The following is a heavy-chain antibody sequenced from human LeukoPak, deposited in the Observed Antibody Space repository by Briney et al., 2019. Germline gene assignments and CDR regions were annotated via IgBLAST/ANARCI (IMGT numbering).Heavy chain of an antibody. D-gene: IGHD3-10*02. V-gene: IGHV1-2*02. CDR1: VYTFTGYY. Sequence: GASVKVSCKASVYTFTGYYMHWVRQAPGQAPDSMGWINPNSGGTNYAHKFHGRVTMTMDTSISTAYMELSRLRSADTAVYYCARGRRYVRRSGLEYFDYWGQGTVVSVSS. CDR2: INPNSGGT. CDR3: ARGRRYVRRSGLEYFDY. J-gene: IGHJ4*02.